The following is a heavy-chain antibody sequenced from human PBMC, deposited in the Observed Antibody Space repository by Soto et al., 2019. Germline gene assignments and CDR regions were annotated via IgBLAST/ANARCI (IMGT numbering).Heavy chain of an antibody. D-gene: IGHD2-21*02. J-gene: IGHJ5*02. CDR3: ARRPVVLSAISEDKWFDP. CDR2: IYPPGST. Sequence: PSETLSLTCTVSGGSISGYFWTWIRQTPGKGLEWIGHIYPPGSTRYNPSLESRVTISVDTSKNQFSLKLYSVTAADTAVYFCARRPVVLSAISEDKWFDPWGQGTLVTVS. CDR1: GGSISGYF. V-gene: IGHV4-59*01.